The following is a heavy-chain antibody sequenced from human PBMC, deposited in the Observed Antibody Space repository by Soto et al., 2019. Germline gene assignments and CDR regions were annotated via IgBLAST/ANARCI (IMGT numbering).Heavy chain of an antibody. J-gene: IGHJ4*02. D-gene: IGHD2-8*01. CDR2: INHSGST. CDR1: GGSFSNYY. V-gene: IGHV4-34*01. Sequence: SETLSLTCAVYGGSFSNYYWTWIRQPPGKGLEWTGEINHSGSTNYNPSLKSRVTISVDTSKNQFSVKLSSVTAADTAVYYCARGKGYCTTSSCRECGSCYYDYWGQGTLVTVSS. CDR3: ARGKGYCTTSSCRECGSCYYDY.